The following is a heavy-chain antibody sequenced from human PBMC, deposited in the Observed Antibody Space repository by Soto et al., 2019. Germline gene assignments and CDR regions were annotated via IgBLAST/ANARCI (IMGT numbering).Heavy chain of an antibody. J-gene: IGHJ4*02. Sequence: GGSLRLSCAASGFTFSSYGMHWVRQAPGKGLEWVAVISYDGSNKYYADSVKGRFTISRDNSKNTLYLQMNSLRAEDTAVYYCANLDDSPQLVGGHFDYWGQGTLVTVSS. V-gene: IGHV3-30*18. CDR3: ANLDDSPQLVGGHFDY. CDR2: ISYDGSNK. D-gene: IGHD6-6*01. CDR1: GFTFSSYG.